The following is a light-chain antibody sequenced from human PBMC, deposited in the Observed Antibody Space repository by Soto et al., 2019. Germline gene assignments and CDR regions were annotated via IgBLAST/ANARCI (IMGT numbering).Light chain of an antibody. CDR3: QQYGSSPST. CDR1: QSVTTNY. V-gene: IGKV3-20*01. J-gene: IGKJ2*01. CDR2: VAS. Sequence: ENVLTQSPGTLSLSPGERATLSCRASQSVTTNYLAWYQQKPGQAPRLLIYVASSRATGIPDRFSGSGSGTDFTLTISRLEPEDFAVYYCQQYGSSPSTFGQGTKLEIK.